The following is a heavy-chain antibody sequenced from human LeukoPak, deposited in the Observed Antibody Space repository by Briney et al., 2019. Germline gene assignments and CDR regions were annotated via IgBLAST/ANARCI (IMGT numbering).Heavy chain of an antibody. D-gene: IGHD3-3*01. CDR3: ARHFWSDTLGDY. V-gene: IGHV1-18*01. CDR2: ISAYNGNT. J-gene: IGHJ4*02. Sequence: ASVKVSCKASGYTFTSYGISWVRQAPGQGLEWMGWISAYNGNTNYAQKLQGRVTMTTDTSTSTAYMELRSPRSDDTAVYYCARHFWSDTLGDYWGQGTLVTVSA. CDR1: GYTFTSYG.